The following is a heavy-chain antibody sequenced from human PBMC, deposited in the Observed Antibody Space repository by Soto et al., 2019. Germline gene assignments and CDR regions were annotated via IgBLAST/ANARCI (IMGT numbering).Heavy chain of an antibody. CDR2: IYTSEST. CDR3: AREPVNYYDSPGGVDY. Sequence: PSETLSLTCTVSGGSISSYYWSWIRQPAGKGLEWIGRIYTSESTNYNPSLKSRVTMSVDTSKNQFSLKLSSVTAADTAVYYCAREPVNYYDSPGGVDYWGQGTLVTVSS. V-gene: IGHV4-4*07. J-gene: IGHJ4*02. CDR1: GGSISSYY. D-gene: IGHD3-22*01.